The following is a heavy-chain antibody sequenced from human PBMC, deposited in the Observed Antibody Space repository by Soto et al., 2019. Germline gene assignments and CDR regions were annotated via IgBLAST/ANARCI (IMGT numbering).Heavy chain of an antibody. D-gene: IGHD6-13*01. CDR1: GFTFSSYG. V-gene: IGHV3-30*03. CDR2: ISYDGSNK. J-gene: IGHJ4*02. Sequence: QVQLVESGGGVVQPGRSLRLSCAASGFTFSSYGMHWVRQAPGKGLEWVAVISYDGSNKYYADSVKGRFTISRDNSKNTLYLQMNSLRAEDTDVYYCAPWPHIAAAGTNLDYWGQGTLVTVSS. CDR3: APWPHIAAAGTNLDY.